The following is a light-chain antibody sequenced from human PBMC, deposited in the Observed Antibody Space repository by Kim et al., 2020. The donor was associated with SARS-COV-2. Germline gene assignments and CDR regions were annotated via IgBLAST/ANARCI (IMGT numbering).Light chain of an antibody. V-gene: IGLV2-11*01. Sequence: QSALTQPRSVSGSPGQSVTISCTGTSSDVGGYDYVSWYQQHPGKATKLMVYDVTKRPSGVPDRFSGSKSGITASLSISGLQAEDEADYYCCSYAGSYTLIFGGGTQLTVL. CDR2: DVT. J-gene: IGLJ2*01. CDR3: CSYAGSYTLI. CDR1: SSDVGGYDY.